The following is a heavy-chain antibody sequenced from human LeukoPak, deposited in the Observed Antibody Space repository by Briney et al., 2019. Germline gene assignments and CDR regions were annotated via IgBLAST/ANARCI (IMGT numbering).Heavy chain of an antibody. CDR1: GFTFSSYS. Sequence: GGSLRLSCAASGFTFSSYSMNWVRQAPGKGLEWVSSITSSNSLYYADSVKGRFTISRDNAQNSVYLQMNSLRAEDTAVYYCARASAGNFGPWGQGTLVTVSS. J-gene: IGHJ4*02. CDR2: ITSSNSL. D-gene: IGHD4-23*01. V-gene: IGHV3-21*01. CDR3: ARASAGNFGP.